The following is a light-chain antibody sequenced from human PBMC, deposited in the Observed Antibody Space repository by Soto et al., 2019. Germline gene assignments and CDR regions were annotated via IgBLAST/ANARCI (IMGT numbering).Light chain of an antibody. CDR2: GAS. J-gene: IGKJ1*01. CDR3: HQYDSSPVT. CDR1: QSVSSSY. Sequence: DIVLTQSPGTLSLSPGERATLSCRASQSVSSSYLAWYQQKPGQAPRLLIYGASSRATGIPDRFSGSRSGTAFTLTISTLEPEDFAVYYCHQYDSSPVTFGHGTKVESK. V-gene: IGKV3-20*01.